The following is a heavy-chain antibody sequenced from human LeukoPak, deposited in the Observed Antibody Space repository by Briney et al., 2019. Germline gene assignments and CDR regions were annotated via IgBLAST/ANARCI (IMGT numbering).Heavy chain of an antibody. J-gene: IGHJ6*03. CDR2: ISSSGSTI. D-gene: IGHD7-27*01. V-gene: IGHV3-48*03. Sequence: PGGSLRLSCAASGFTFSSYEMNWVRQAPGKGLEWVSYISSSGSTIYYADSVKGRFTISRDNAKNSLYLQMNSLRAEDTAVYYCARASTGGTYYYYYYMDVWGKGTTVTASS. CDR1: GFTFSSYE. CDR3: ARASTGGTYYYYYYMDV.